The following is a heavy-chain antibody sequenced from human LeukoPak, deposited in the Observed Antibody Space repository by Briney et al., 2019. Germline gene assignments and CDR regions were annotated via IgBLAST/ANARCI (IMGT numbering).Heavy chain of an antibody. V-gene: IGHV3-30*02. CDR3: AKGAAAGIDY. CDR2: IRYDGSNK. Sequence: GGSLRLSCAASGFTSSSYGMHWVRQAPGKGLEWVAFIRYDGSNKYYADSVKGRFTISRDNSKNTLYLQMNSLRAEDTAVYYCAKGAAAGIDYWGQGTLVTVSS. J-gene: IGHJ4*02. D-gene: IGHD6-13*01. CDR1: GFTSSSYG.